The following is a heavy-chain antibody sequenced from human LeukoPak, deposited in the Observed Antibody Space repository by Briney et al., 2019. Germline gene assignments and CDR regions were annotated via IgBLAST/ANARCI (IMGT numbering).Heavy chain of an antibody. Sequence: GGSLRLSCAASGFTFSSYGMHWVRQAPGKGLEWVAFIRYDGSNKYYADSVKGRFTISRDNSKNTLYLQMNSLRAEDTAIYYCAKGYTKDVSSWPWGQGTLVTVSS. D-gene: IGHD2-2*01. CDR1: GFTFSSYG. J-gene: IGHJ5*02. CDR2: IRYDGSNK. CDR3: AKGYTKDVSSWP. V-gene: IGHV3-30*02.